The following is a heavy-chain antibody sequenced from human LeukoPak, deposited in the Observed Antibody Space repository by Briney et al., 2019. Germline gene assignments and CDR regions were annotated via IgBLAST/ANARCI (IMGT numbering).Heavy chain of an antibody. V-gene: IGHV4-39*01. D-gene: IGHD3-3*01. CDR1: GGSFSNYNYY. CDR2: IHYVGST. Sequence: KSSETLSLTCTVSGGSFSNYNYYWGWIRQSPGKGLEWIGSIHYVGSTYYNPPLKSRVTISVDTSKNQFSLNLSSVTAADTAVYYCARQNNFDFWSGFFDYWGLGALVTVSS. CDR3: ARQNNFDFWSGFFDY. J-gene: IGHJ4*02.